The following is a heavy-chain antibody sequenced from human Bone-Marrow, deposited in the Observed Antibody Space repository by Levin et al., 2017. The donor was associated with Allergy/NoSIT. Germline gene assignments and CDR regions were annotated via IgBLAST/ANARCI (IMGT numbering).Heavy chain of an antibody. CDR3: ARDGLLWFGEFLFFDY. CDR1: GYTFTGYY. Sequence: ASVKVSCKASGYTFTGYYMHWVRQAPGQGLEWMGWINPNSGGTNYAQKFQGRVTMTRDTSISTAYMELSRLRSDDTAVYYCARDGLLWFGEFLFFDYWGQGTLVTVSS. V-gene: IGHV1-2*02. J-gene: IGHJ4*02. CDR2: INPNSGGT. D-gene: IGHD3-10*01.